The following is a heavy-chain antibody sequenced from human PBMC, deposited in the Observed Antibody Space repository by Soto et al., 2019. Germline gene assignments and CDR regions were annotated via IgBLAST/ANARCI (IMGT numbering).Heavy chain of an antibody. CDR3: ARGESWYYFDY. Sequence: SVKGACKSPVYTLTSYDINLVRQATGQGPEWMGWMNPNIGNTGYSHKFQGRFTMTSDASRRTAYMELSSLKSECTAVYYCARGESWYYFDYWGQGTLVTVSS. V-gene: IGHV1-8*01. CDR1: VYTLTSYD. D-gene: IGHD2-8*02. J-gene: IGHJ4*01. CDR2: MNPNIGNT.